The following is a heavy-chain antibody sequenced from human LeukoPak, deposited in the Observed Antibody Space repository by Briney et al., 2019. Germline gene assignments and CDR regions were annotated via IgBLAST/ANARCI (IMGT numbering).Heavy chain of an antibody. J-gene: IGHJ4*02. D-gene: IGHD1-20*01. V-gene: IGHV3-74*01. CDR1: GFTFSSYW. CDR2: INSDGSST. CDR3: ARGNCDGYYFDS. Sequence: QPGGSLRLSCAASGFTFSSYWMHWVRQAPGKGLVWVSRINSDGSSTSYADSVKGRFTISRDNAKNTLYLQMNSLRAEDTAVYYCARGNCDGYYFDSWGQGTLVTVFS.